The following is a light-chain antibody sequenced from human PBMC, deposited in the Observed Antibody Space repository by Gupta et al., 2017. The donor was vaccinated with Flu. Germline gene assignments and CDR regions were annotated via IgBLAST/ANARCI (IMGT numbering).Light chain of an antibody. CDR3: QHSGTSLYS. CDR2: SAS. V-gene: IGKV3-20*01. Sequence: GTLSLSPGEIATLSCRSSQSISSDYLAWYQQKPGQAPRLLIYSASTRATGIPDRFSGSGSGTDFTLTISGLEPEDLAVYFCQHSGTSLYSFGQGTKVEI. J-gene: IGKJ2*01. CDR1: QSISSDY.